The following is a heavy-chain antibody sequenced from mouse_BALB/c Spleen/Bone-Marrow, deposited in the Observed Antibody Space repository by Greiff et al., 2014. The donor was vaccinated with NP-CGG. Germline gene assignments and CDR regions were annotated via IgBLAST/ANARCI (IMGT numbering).Heavy chain of an antibody. D-gene: IGHD2-1*01. Sequence: EVQLVQSGPELVKPGASVKISCKASGYTFTDYNMHWVKQSHGKSLEWIGYIYPYNGGAGYNQKFKSKATLTVDNSSSTAYMELRSLTSDDSAVYYGARSDGNYDACLAHWGQGTPVTVSA. J-gene: IGHJ3*01. CDR1: GYTFTDYN. V-gene: IGHV1S29*02. CDR2: IYPYNGGA. CDR3: ARSDGNYDACLAH.